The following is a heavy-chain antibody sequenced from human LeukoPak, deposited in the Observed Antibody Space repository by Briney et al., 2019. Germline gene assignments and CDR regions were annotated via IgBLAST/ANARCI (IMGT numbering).Heavy chain of an antibody. D-gene: IGHD6-19*01. CDR1: GGSISSYY. V-gene: IGHV4-59*08. CDR2: IYYSGST. CDR3: ARPGGGSSGWYNFDS. J-gene: IGHJ4*02. Sequence: SETLSLTCTVSGGSISSYYWSWIRQPPGKGLEWIGYIYYSGSTNYNPSLKSRVTISVDTSKNQFSLKLTSVTAADTAVYYCARPGGGSSGWYNFDSWGQGTLVTVSS.